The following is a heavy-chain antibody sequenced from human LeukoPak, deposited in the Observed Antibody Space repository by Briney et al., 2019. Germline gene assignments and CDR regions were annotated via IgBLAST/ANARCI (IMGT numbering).Heavy chain of an antibody. CDR1: GFTFSSYA. D-gene: IGHD2-2*01. CDR2: ISGSGGST. V-gene: IGHV3-23*01. CDR3: AKEDIVVVPAATQYFQH. Sequence: GGSLRLSCAASGFTFSSYAMSWVRQAPGKGLEWVSAISGSGGSTYYADSVKGRFTISRDNSKNTLYLQMNSLRAEDTAVYYCAKEDIVVVPAATQYFQHWGQGTLVTVSS. J-gene: IGHJ1*01.